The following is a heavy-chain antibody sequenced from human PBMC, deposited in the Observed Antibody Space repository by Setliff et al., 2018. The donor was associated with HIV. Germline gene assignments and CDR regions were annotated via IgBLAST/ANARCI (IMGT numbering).Heavy chain of an antibody. D-gene: IGHD6-19*01. V-gene: IGHV3-30*02. Sequence: QSGGSLRLSCAASGFTFSSYGIHWVRQAPGKGLEWVAFIRYTGSNKYYADSVKGRFTISRDNSKNTLYLQMNSLRAEDTALYYCARDLGSGQWLPDAFDICGQGTMVTVSS. CDR3: ARDLGSGQWLPDAFDI. J-gene: IGHJ3*02. CDR2: IRYTGSNK. CDR1: GFTFSSYG.